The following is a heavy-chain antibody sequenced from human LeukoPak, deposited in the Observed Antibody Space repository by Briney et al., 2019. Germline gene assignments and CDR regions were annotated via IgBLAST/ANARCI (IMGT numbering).Heavy chain of an antibody. CDR1: GGTFSSYA. Sequence: EASVKVSCKASGGTFSSYAISWVRQAPGQGLEWMGGIIPIFGTANYAQKFQGRVTITADESTSTAYMELSSLRSEDTAVYYCARDRYSGSYYFDYWGQGTLVTVSS. D-gene: IGHD1-26*01. J-gene: IGHJ4*02. CDR3: ARDRYSGSYYFDY. V-gene: IGHV1-69*13. CDR2: IIPIFGTA.